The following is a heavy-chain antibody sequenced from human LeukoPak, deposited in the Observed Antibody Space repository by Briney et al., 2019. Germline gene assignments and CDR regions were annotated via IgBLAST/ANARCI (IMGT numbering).Heavy chain of an antibody. Sequence: GGSLRLSCAASGFTFSSYAMSWVRQAPGKGLEWVSAISGSGGSTYYADSVKGRFTISRDNSKNTLYLQMNSLRAEDTAVYHCARLRRGDFNDYWGQGTLVTVSS. V-gene: IGHV3-23*01. CDR1: GFTFSSYA. CDR3: ARLRRGDFNDY. J-gene: IGHJ4*02. D-gene: IGHD2-21*02. CDR2: ISGSGGST.